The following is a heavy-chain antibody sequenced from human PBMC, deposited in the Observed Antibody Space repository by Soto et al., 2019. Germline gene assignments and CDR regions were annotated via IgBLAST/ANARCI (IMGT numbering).Heavy chain of an antibody. V-gene: IGHV6-1*01. CDR3: AREAVASFDY. CDR2: TYSRSKWFN. CDR1: GDSVSNNNAA. Sequence: QVQLQQSGPGLVKPSQTLSLTCAISGDSVSNNNAAWNWIRQSPSRGLEWLGRTYSRSKWFNEYALSVQSRITINPDTSKDQFSLHLNSVTPEDTAVYYCAREAVASFDYWGQGTLVTVSS. J-gene: IGHJ4*02. D-gene: IGHD6-19*01.